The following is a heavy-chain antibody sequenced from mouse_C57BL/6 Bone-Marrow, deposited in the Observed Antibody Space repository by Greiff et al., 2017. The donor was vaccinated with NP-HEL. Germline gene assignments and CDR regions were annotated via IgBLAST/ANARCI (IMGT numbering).Heavy chain of an antibody. V-gene: IGHV1-85*01. CDR1: GYTFTSYD. D-gene: IGHD1-1*01. CDR2: IYPRDGST. J-gene: IGHJ1*03. Sequence: VHLVESGPELVKPGASVKLSCKASGYTFTSYDINWVKQRPGQGLEWIGWIYPRDGSTKYNEKFKGKATLTVDTSSSTAYMELHSLTSEDSAVYFCAKGIYYGSSHWYFDVWGTGTTVTVSS. CDR3: AKGIYYGSSHWYFDV.